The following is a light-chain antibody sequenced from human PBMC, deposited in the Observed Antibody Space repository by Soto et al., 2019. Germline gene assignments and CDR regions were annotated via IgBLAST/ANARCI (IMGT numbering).Light chain of an antibody. CDR1: SSDVGSYNY. V-gene: IGLV2-14*03. CDR3: SSYTSSSTLYV. Sequence: QSVLTQPASVSGSPGQSIAISCTGTSSDVGSYNYVSWYQHHPGKAPKVMIYDVSSRPSGVSNRFSGSKSGNTASLTIFGFQAEDEADYYCSSYTSSSTLYVFGTGTKVTVL. CDR2: DVS. J-gene: IGLJ1*01.